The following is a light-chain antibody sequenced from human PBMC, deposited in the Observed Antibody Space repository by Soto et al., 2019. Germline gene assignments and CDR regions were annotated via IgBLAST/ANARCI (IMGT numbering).Light chain of an antibody. J-gene: IGKJ2*01. Sequence: DIQMTQSPSSLSASLGDRVTITCRASQSISTYLNWYQQKPGKAPKLLIYAASSLQSGVPSRFSGSGSGTDFTLTISSLQPEDFATYFWQESYSTPYTFGLGTKVDIK. CDR2: AAS. CDR3: QESYSTPYT. CDR1: QSISTY. V-gene: IGKV1-39*01.